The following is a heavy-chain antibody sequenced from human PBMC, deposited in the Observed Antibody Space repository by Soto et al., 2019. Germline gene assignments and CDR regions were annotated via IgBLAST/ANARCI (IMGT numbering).Heavy chain of an antibody. CDR2: ITDGGGLT. CDR3: AVGGDVVGTIGHFY. Sequence: EVQLLESRGGLVQPGGSLRLSCATSGFTFSSSAMTWVRQAPGKGLEWVSSITDGGGLTYYADSVKGRCTISRDNSKKTLILQMNSLRTDDTAVYYCAVGGDVVGTIGHFYWGQGTLVTVSS. D-gene: IGHD5-12*01. V-gene: IGHV3-23*01. J-gene: IGHJ4*02. CDR1: GFTFSSSA.